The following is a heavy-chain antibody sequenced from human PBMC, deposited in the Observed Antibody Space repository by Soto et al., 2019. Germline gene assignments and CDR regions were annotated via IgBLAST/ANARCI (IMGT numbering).Heavy chain of an antibody. J-gene: IGHJ5*02. CDR3: ARGTHTLGGVSWFDP. Sequence: QVQLQESGPGLVKPSQTLSLTCTVSGGSISSGGYYWSWIRQHPGKGLEWIGYIYYSGSTYHNPYLKSLVTISVDTSKNQFSLKLSSVTAAYTAVYYCARGTHTLGGVSWFDPWGQGTLVTVSS. V-gene: IGHV4-31*01. D-gene: IGHD3-16*01. CDR1: GGSISSGGYY. CDR2: IYYSGST.